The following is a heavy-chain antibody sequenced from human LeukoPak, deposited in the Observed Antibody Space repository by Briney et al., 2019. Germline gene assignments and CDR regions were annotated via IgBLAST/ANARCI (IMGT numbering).Heavy chain of an antibody. J-gene: IGHJ3*01. CDR1: GFTFSVYW. CDR2: INGDGSTT. Sequence: PGGSLRLSCAASGFTFSVYWMHWVRQVPGKGLVWVSRINGDGSTTTYADSVKGRFTISRDNAKNTVYVQMNSLRAEDTAVYYCARLIGYGGNAFDLWGQGTMVTVLS. V-gene: IGHV3-74*01. CDR3: ARLIGYGGNAFDL. D-gene: IGHD4-23*01.